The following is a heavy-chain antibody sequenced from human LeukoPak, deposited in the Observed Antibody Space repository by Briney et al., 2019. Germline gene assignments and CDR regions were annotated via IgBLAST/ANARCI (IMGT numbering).Heavy chain of an antibody. CDR1: GFTFSSYW. J-gene: IGHJ4*02. Sequence: GGSLRLSCAASGFTFSSYWMSWVRQAPGKGLEWVATISGSGVMTYYADSVKGRFTVSGDNSKNTLYLQMSSLTAADTAVYYCAKDRSIGTYYTFDHWGQGTLVTVSS. CDR2: ISGSGVMT. V-gene: IGHV3-23*01. D-gene: IGHD1-26*01. CDR3: AKDRSIGTYYTFDH.